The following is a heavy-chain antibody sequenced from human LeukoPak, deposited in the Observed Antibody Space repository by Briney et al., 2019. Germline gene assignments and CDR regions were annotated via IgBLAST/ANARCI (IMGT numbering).Heavy chain of an antibody. V-gene: IGHV4-34*01. J-gene: IGHJ4*02. CDR3: ARDIAVAGTRWVKLDY. D-gene: IGHD6-19*01. CDR2: INHSGST. CDR1: GGSFSGYY. Sequence: SETLSLTCAVYGGSFSGYYWSWIPQPPGKGLEWFGEINHSGSTNHNPSLKSRVTISVDTSKNQFSLKLSSVTAADTAVYYCARDIAVAGTRWVKLDYWGQGTLVTVSS.